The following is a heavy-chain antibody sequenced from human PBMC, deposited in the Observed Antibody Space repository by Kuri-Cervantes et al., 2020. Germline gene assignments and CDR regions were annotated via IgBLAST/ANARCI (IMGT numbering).Heavy chain of an antibody. D-gene: IGHD3-3*01. CDR1: GHTFTSYY. CDR3: ARSAIFGGRDY. V-gene: IGHV1-46*01. CDR2: INPSGGST. J-gene: IGHJ4*02. Sequence: ASVKVSCKASGHTFTSYYMHWVRQAPGQGLEWMGIINPSGGSTSYAQKFQGRVTMTRNTSISTAYMELSSLRSEDTAVYYCARSAIFGGRDYWGQGTLVTVSS.